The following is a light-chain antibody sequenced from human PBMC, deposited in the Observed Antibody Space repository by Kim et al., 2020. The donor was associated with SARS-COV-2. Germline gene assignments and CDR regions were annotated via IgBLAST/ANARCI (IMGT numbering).Light chain of an antibody. CDR3: NSRNSSG. J-gene: IGLJ3*02. CDR1: SLRDYY. V-gene: IGLV3-19*01. CDR2: GKK. Sequence: AVSEALGQTVRIRREGDSLRDYYASWYQQKPGQAPALIFYGKKNRPSGIPDRFSGPSSGNTAALTITGAQAEDGANYYCNSRNSSGFGGGTKVTVL.